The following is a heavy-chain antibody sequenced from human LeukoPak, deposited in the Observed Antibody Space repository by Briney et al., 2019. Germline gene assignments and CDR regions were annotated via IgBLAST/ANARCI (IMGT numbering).Heavy chain of an antibody. D-gene: IGHD6-19*01. CDR3: ARALDSSGWYIVDY. J-gene: IGHJ4*02. CDR1: GDSVSSNSAA. V-gene: IGHV6-1*01. Sequence: SQTLSLTCAISGDSVSSNSAAWNWIRQSPSRGLEWLGRTYYRSKWYNDYAVSVKSRITINPDTFKNQFSLQLNSVTPEDTAVYYCARALDSSGWYIVDYWGQGTLVTVSS. CDR2: TYYRSKWYN.